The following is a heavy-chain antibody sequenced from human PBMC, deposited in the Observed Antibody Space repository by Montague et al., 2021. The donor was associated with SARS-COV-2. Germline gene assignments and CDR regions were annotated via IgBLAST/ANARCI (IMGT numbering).Heavy chain of an antibody. Sequence: SETLSLTCTVSGVSFPFSDFYWGWIRHFLLIFLEVIGSISYTGRTYYILALCCRVSFFRDTSKMHFSLSLSSVTVADMAVYFCARQLSSYCATIKCYPDYFDGWGQGALVTVSS. D-gene: IGHD2-8*01. CDR1: GVSFPFSDFY. V-gene: IGHV4-39*01. CDR3: ARQLSSYCATIKCYPDYFDG. CDR2: ISYTGRT. J-gene: IGHJ4*02.